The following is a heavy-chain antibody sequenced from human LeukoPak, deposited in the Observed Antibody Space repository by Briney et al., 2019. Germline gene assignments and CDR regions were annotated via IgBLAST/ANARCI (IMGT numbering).Heavy chain of an antibody. J-gene: IGHJ4*02. CDR2: IYSGGST. CDR3: ARGVSYGPDY. D-gene: IGHD5-18*01. CDR1: GNYW. Sequence: PGGSLRLSCAASGNYWMHWVRQAPGKGLEWVSVIYSGGSTYYADSVKGRFTISRDNSKNTLYLQMNSLRAEDTAVYYCARGVSYGPDYWGQGTLVTVSS. V-gene: IGHV3-53*01.